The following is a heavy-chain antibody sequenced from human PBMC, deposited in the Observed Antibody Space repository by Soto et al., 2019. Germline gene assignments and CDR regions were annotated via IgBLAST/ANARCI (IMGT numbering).Heavy chain of an antibody. J-gene: IGHJ5*02. CDR1: GGTFSSYA. D-gene: IGHD3-10*01. Sequence: SVKVSCKASGGTFSSYAISWVRQAPGQGLEWMGGIIPIFGTANYAQKFQGRVTITADESTSTAYMELSSQRSEDTAVYYCARDSTMVRGVILSGHRFDPWGQGTLFTVSS. CDR3: ARDSTMVRGVILSGHRFDP. V-gene: IGHV1-69*13. CDR2: IIPIFGTA.